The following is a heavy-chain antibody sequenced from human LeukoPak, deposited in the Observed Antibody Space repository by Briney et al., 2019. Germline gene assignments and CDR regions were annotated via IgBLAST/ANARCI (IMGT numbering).Heavy chain of an antibody. Sequence: GASVKVSCKASGGTFSSYAISWVRQAPGQGLEWMGRIIPILGIANYAQKFQGRVTITADKSTSTAYMELSSLRSEDTAVYYCARDKDTMIVENPFDYWGQGTLVTVSS. CDR3: ARDKDTMIVENPFDY. J-gene: IGHJ4*02. D-gene: IGHD3-22*01. V-gene: IGHV1-69*04. CDR1: GGTFSSYA. CDR2: IIPILGIA.